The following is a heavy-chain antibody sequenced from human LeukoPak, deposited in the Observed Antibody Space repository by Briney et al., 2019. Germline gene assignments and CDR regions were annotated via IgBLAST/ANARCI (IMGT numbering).Heavy chain of an antibody. CDR2: ISYDGRKE. D-gene: IGHD3-16*01. J-gene: IGHJ6*02. CDR1: GWTFSSYA. V-gene: IGHV3-30*04. CDR3: ARDLRGGGKYYYYGMDV. Sequence: GSLRLSCSTSGWTFSSYAMLWVRQAPGKGLEWVAVISYDGRKEYFADSVRGRFTISRDNSKNTQYLQMNSLKPENRADYYCARDLRGGGKYYYYGMDVWGQGTSVSVSS.